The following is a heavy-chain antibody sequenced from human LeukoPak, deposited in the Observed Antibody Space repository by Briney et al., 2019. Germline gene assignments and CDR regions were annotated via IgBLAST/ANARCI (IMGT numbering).Heavy chain of an antibody. J-gene: IGHJ4*02. CDR1: GDSISSSSYY. CDR3: ARDDTIFGVVKSFDY. Sequence: SETLSLTCDVSGDSISSSSYYWGWIRQPPGKGLEWIGSIYYSGSTYYNPSLKSRVTISVDTSKNQFSLKLSSVTAADTAVYYCARDDTIFGVVKSFDYWGQGTLVTVSS. V-gene: IGHV4-39*07. CDR2: IYYSGST. D-gene: IGHD3-3*01.